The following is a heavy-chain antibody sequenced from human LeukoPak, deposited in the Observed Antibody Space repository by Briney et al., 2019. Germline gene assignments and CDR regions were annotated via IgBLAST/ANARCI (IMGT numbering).Heavy chain of an antibody. Sequence: SVKVSCKASGGTFSSYAISWVRQAPGQGLGWMGGIIPIFGTANYAQKFQGRVTITTDESTSTAYMELSSLRSEDTAVYYCAREHQDSSSSFGAFDIWGQGTMVTVSS. CDR2: IIPIFGTA. J-gene: IGHJ3*02. D-gene: IGHD6-6*01. CDR3: AREHQDSSSSFGAFDI. CDR1: GGTFSSYA. V-gene: IGHV1-69*05.